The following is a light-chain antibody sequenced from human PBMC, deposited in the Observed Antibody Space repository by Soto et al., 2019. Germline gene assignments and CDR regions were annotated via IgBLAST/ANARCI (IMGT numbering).Light chain of an antibody. CDR1: SSDVGYSNY. Sequence: QSVLTQPASVSGSPGQSITISCTGTSSDVGYSNYVSWYQQLPGKAPKLMIYDVSDRPSGVSNRFSGSKSGSTASLVISGLQSEDEAEYFCAGWDGSLKGFVFGTGTKLTVL. CDR3: AGWDGSLKGFV. J-gene: IGLJ1*01. V-gene: IGLV2-14*01. CDR2: DVS.